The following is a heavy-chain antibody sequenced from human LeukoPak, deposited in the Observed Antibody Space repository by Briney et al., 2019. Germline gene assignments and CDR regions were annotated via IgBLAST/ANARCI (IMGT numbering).Heavy chain of an antibody. Sequence: SETLSLTCTVSGGSISSYYWSWIRQPPGKGLEWIGYIYYSGSTNYNPSLKSRVTISVGTSKNQFSLKLSSVTAADTAVYYCARDRSGSTSPRSWFDPWGQGTLVTVSS. CDR3: ARDRSGSTSPRSWFDP. CDR1: GGSISSYY. D-gene: IGHD2-2*01. CDR2: IYYSGST. J-gene: IGHJ5*02. V-gene: IGHV4-59*01.